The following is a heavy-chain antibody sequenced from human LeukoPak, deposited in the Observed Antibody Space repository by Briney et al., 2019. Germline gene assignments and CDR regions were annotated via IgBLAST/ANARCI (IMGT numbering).Heavy chain of an antibody. D-gene: IGHD2-15*01. CDR3: ARAPVTSCRGAFCYPFDI. J-gene: IGHJ4*02. CDR2: TSSSDAGT. V-gene: IGHV3-23*01. Sequence: LPGGSLRLSCAASGFALSSYAMSWVRQAPGKGLEWVSATSSSDAGTYHAESVRGRFTISRDNSKNTLYLQMNSLRADDAAVYYCARAPVTSCRGAFCYPFDIWGQGTLVTVSS. CDR1: GFALSSYA.